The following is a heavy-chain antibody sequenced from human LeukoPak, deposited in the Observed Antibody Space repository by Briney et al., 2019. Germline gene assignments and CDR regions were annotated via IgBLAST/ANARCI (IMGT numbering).Heavy chain of an antibody. CDR2: ILGSGGDT. CDR3: AKRGRDQLLCYFDS. Sequence: GESLRLSCAASGFTFSGHAMGWVPQAPGQRLECVSGILGSGGDTYYADSVQGRFTISRDDSKNTIYLEMNSLRVEDTAVYYCAKRGRDQLLCYFDSWGQGTLVTVSS. V-gene: IGHV3-23*01. CDR1: GFTFSGHA. D-gene: IGHD2-2*01. J-gene: IGHJ4*02.